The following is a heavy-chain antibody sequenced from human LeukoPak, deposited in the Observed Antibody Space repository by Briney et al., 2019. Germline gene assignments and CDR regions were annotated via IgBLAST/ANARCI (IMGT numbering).Heavy chain of an antibody. Sequence: PGGSLRLSCAASGFTFSSYGMHWVRQAPGKGLEWVAVISCDGSNKYYADSVKGRFTISRDNSKNTLYLQMNSLRAEDTAVYYCAQEDSPSYVFHYWGQGTLVPLSS. V-gene: IGHV3-30*18. D-gene: IGHD3-16*01. J-gene: IGHJ4*02. CDR3: AQEDSPSYVFHY. CDR1: GFTFSSYG. CDR2: ISCDGSNK.